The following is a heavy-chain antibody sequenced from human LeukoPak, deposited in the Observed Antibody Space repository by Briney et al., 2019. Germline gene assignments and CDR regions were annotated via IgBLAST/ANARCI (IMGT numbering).Heavy chain of an antibody. CDR3: AKDHCSSTSCYYSV. V-gene: IGHV3-23*01. CDR2: ISGCGGST. D-gene: IGHD2-2*01. J-gene: IGHJ6*02. CDR1: GFTFSSYA. Sequence: GGSLRLSCAASGFTFSSYAMSWVRQAPGKGLEWVSAISGCGGSTYYADSVKGRFTISRDNSKNTLYLQMNSLRAEDTAVYYCAKDHCSSTSCYYSVWGQGTTVTVSS.